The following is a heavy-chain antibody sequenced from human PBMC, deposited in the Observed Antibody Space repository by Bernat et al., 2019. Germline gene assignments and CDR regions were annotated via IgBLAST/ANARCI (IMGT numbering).Heavy chain of an antibody. D-gene: IGHD3-9*01. CDR1: GFSLSTSGVG. Sequence: QITLKESGPTLVKPTQTLTLTCTFSGFSLSTSGVGVGWIRQPPGKALEWLALIYWDDDKRYSPSLKSRLTITKDTSKNQVVLTMTNMDPVDTATYYCAHMPTPDYDILTGGNYYYYGMDVWGQGTTVTVSS. CDR2: IYWDDDK. J-gene: IGHJ6*02. CDR3: AHMPTPDYDILTGGNYYYYGMDV. V-gene: IGHV2-5*02.